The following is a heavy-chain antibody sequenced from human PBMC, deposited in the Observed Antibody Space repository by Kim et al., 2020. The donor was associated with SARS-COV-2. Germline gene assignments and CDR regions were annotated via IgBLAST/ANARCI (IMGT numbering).Heavy chain of an antibody. V-gene: IGHV5-10-1*01. D-gene: IGHD1-26*01. J-gene: IGHJ4*02. CDR1: GYSFTSYW. CDR3: ARHAVGATRDFDY. Sequence: GESLKISCKGSGYSFTSYWISWVHQMPGKGLEWMGRIDPSDSYTNYSPSFQGHVTISADKSISTAYLQWSSLKASDTAMYYCARHAVGATRDFDYWGQGTLVTVSS. CDR2: IDPSDSYT.